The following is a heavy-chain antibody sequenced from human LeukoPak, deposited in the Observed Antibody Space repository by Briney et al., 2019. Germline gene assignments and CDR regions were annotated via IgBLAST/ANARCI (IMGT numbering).Heavy chain of an antibody. CDR1: GFTVSSNY. Sequence: GGSLRLSCAASGFTVSSNYMSWVRQAPGKGLGWVSVIYSGGSTYYADSVKGRFTISRDNSKNTLYLQMNSLRAEDTAVYYCAREERYYYDSSGYYSAFDYWGQGTLVTVSS. V-gene: IGHV3-66*01. CDR3: AREERYYYDSSGYYSAFDY. D-gene: IGHD3-22*01. CDR2: IYSGGST. J-gene: IGHJ4*02.